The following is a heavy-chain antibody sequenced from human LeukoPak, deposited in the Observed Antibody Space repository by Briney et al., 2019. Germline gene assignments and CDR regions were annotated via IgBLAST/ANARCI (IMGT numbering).Heavy chain of an antibody. J-gene: IGHJ4*02. D-gene: IGHD6-19*01. CDR1: GFTFSSYA. CDR3: AKITGSSTGASDY. Sequence: GGSLRLSCATSGFTFSSYAMSWVRQAPGKGLEWVSAISGSGGSTYYADSVKGRFTISRDNSKNTLYLQMNSLRAEDTAVYYCAKITGSSTGASDYWGQGTLVTVSS. CDR2: ISGSGGST. V-gene: IGHV3-23*01.